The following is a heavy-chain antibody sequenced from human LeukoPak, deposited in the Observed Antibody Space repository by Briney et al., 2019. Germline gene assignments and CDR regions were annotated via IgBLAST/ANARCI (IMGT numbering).Heavy chain of an antibody. D-gene: IGHD3-9*01. V-gene: IGHV1-8*01. CDR3: ARADDILTDYYYGMAV. CDR2: MNPNSGNT. J-gene: IGHJ6*02. Sequence: ASVKVSCKASGYTFTSYYINGVRQATGRGLECMGWMNPNSGNTGYAQKFQGRVTMTRNTSISTAYMELSSLRSEDTAVYYCARADDILTDYYYGMAVWGQGTTVTVSS. CDR1: GYTFTSYY.